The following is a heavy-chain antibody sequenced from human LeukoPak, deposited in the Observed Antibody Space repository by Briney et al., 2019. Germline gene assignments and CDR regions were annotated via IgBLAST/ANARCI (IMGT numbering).Heavy chain of an antibody. CDR3: ASCSSTSCFYAAEYFQH. V-gene: IGHV4-39*07. D-gene: IGHD2-2*01. J-gene: IGHJ1*01. CDR2: INHSGST. CDR1: GGSISSSSYY. Sequence: SETLSLTCTVSGGSISSSSYYWSWIRQPPGKGLEWIGEINHSGSTNYNPSLKSRVTISVDTSKNQSSLKLSSVTAADTAVYYCASCSSTSCFYAAEYFQHWGQGTLVTVSS.